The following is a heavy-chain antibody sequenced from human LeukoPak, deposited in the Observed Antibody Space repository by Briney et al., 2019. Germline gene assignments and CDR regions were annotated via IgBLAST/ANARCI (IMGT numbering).Heavy chain of an antibody. J-gene: IGHJ6*02. CDR3: VRSPLGSYYYYGMDV. V-gene: IGHV1-2*02. Sequence: ASVKVSCKASGYIFTEYYMHWVRQAPGEGREGMGWINPNSGGTNYAQKFQGRVTMTRDASISTAYMELSSLRSDDTAVFYCVRSPLGSYYYYGMDVWGQGTTVTVSS. D-gene: IGHD7-27*01. CDR2: INPNSGGT. CDR1: GYIFTEYY.